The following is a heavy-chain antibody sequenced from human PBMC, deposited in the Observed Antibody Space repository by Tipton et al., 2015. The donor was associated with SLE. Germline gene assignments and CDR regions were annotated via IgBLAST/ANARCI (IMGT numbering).Heavy chain of an antibody. J-gene: IGHJ5*02. CDR2: IYYSGSP. D-gene: IGHD3-3*01. CDR1: GGSITNSNYF. V-gene: IGHV4-39*07. Sequence: TLSLTCSVSGGSITNSNYFWGWIRQPPGKGLEWIGNIYYSGSPYYNPSLKSRVTISVNTSKNQFSLRLSSVTAADTAIYFCARDRHDFWGRDLSEEINWFDPWGQGTLVIVS. CDR3: ARDRHDFWGRDLSEEINWFDP.